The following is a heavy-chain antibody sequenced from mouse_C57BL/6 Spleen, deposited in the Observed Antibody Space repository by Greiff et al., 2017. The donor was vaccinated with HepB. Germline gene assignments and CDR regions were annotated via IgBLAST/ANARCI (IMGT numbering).Heavy chain of an antibody. CDR2: INTSTGGT. CDR3: ARIAYGNYDWFAY. J-gene: IGHJ3*01. V-gene: IGHV1-42*01. D-gene: IGHD2-1*01. CDR1: GYSFTGYY. Sequence: VQLQQSGPELVKPGASVKISCKASGYSFTGYYMNWVKQSPEKSLEWIGEINTSTGGTTYNQKFKAKATLTVDKSSSTAYMQLKSLTSEDSAVYYCARIAYGNYDWFAYWGQGTLVTVSA.